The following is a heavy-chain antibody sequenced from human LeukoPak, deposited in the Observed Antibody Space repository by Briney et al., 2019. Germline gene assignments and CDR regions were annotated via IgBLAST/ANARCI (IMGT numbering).Heavy chain of an antibody. D-gene: IGHD3-3*01. J-gene: IGHJ6*03. CDR3: ARGSYKFLEAIHYYMDV. V-gene: IGHV4-38-2*02. CDR2: VLFTGNT. CDR1: GYPISSGYY. Sequence: SETLSLTCTVSGYPISSGYYWGWIRQPPGKTLEWIGSVLFTGNTYYTPSLKSRVTISIHTSNKQFSLNLSSVTAADTAVYFCARGSYKFLEAIHYYMDVWGRGTTVTVSS.